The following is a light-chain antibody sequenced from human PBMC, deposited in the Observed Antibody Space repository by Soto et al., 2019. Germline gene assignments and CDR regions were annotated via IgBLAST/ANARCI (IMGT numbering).Light chain of an antibody. CDR3: MQALQTPPYT. J-gene: IGKJ2*01. V-gene: IGKV2-28*01. CDR2: LAS. CDR1: QSLLHTNGYNY. Sequence: IVMTQSPLSLPVTPGEPASISCRSSQSLLHTNGYNYLDWYLQKPGQSPQLLIYLASSRASGVPDRFSGSGSGTDFTLKISRVEAEDVGVYYCMQALQTPPYTFGQGTKLEIK.